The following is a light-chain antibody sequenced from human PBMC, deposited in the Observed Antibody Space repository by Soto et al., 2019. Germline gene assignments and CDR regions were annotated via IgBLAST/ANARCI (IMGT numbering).Light chain of an antibody. CDR1: QSVSQNY. CDR2: GAS. V-gene: IGKV3-20*01. J-gene: IGKJ1*01. CDR3: QQYGSSGT. Sequence: EIVLTQSPGTLSLSPGERATLSCRASQSVSQNYLAWYQQKPGQAPRRPIYGASNRATGIPDRFSGSGSGTDFTLTISRLEPEDFAVYYCQQYGSSGTFGQGTKVDIK.